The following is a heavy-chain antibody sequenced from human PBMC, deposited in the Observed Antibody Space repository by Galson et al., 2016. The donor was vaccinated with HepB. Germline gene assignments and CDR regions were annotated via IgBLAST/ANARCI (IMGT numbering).Heavy chain of an antibody. CDR2: INPRGGST. Sequence: SVKVSCKASGYTLTTYYIHWVRQAPGQGLEWMGMINPRGGSTSYDQEFQGRVTMTRDTSTSTVVMELSSLTSDDTAVYYCARDPPANDHYGMDVWGQGTTVTVSS. CDR3: ARDPPANDHYGMDV. J-gene: IGHJ6*02. D-gene: IGHD1-1*01. CDR1: GYTLTTYY. V-gene: IGHV1-46*01.